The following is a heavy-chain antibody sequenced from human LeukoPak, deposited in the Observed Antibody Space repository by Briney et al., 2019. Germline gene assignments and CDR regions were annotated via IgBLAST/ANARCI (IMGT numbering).Heavy chain of an antibody. V-gene: IGHV3-21*01. D-gene: IGHD6-13*01. J-gene: IGHJ4*02. CDR3: ARDSGDSSSWHDFDY. CDR2: ISSSSSYI. CDR1: GFTFSSYA. Sequence: PGGSLRLSCAASGFTFSSYAMDWVRQAPGKGLEWVSSISSSSSYIYYADSVKGRFTISRDNAKNSLYLQMNSLRAEDTAVYYCARDSGDSSSWHDFDYWGQGTLVTVSS.